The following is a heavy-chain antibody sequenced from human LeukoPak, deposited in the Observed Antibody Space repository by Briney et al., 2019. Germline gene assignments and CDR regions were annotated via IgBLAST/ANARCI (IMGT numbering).Heavy chain of an antibody. CDR1: GGSISSSSYY. D-gene: IGHD1-26*01. Sequence: SETLSLTCTVSGGSISSSSYYWGWIRQPPGKGLEWIGSIYYSGSTYYNPSLKSRVTISVDTSKNQFSLKLSSVTAADTAVYYCARGKPSDYDSGSYPGSFDYWGQGTLVTVSS. J-gene: IGHJ4*02. V-gene: IGHV4-39*07. CDR3: ARGKPSDYDSGSYPGSFDY. CDR2: IYYSGST.